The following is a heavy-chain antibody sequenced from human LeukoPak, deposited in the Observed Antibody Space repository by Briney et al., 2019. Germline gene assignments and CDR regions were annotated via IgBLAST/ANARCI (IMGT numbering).Heavy chain of an antibody. D-gene: IGHD2-2*01. CDR1: GFTFSSYA. V-gene: IGHV3-23*01. Sequence: GGSLRLSCAASGFTFSSYAMSWVRQAPGKGLEWVSAISGSGGSTYYADSVKGRFTISRDNSKNTLYLQMNSLRAEDTAVYYCAIGRAGTRIVVVPAARGKYFQHWGQGTLVTVSS. CDR2: ISGSGGST. J-gene: IGHJ1*01. CDR3: AIGRAGTRIVVVPAARGKYFQH.